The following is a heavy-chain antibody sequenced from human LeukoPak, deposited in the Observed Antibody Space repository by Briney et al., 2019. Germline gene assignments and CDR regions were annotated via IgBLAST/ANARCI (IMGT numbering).Heavy chain of an antibody. CDR1: GFTFSSYE. V-gene: IGHV3-48*03. CDR2: ISSSSSVI. J-gene: IGHJ4*02. Sequence: PGGSLRLSCAASGFTFSSYEMNWVRQAPGKGLEWVSYISSSSSVIYYADSVKGRFTISRDNAKNSLYLQMNSLRAEDTALYYCARDLWFGETHYWGQGTLVTVSS. CDR3: ARDLWFGETHY. D-gene: IGHD3-10*01.